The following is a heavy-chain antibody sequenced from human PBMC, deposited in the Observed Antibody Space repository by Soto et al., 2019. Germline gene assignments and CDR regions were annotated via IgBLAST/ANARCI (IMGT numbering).Heavy chain of an antibody. J-gene: IGHJ4*02. D-gene: IGHD6-13*01. CDR1: GGTFSSYA. V-gene: IGHV1-69*01. CDR3: ARDRAPPPGSSSSWYPPYFDY. Sequence: QVQLVQSGAEVKKPGSSVKVSCKATGGTFSSYAISWVRQAPGQGLEWMGGIIPIFGTANYAQKFQGRVTITADESTSTAYMELRSLRSEDTAVYYCARDRAPPPGSSSSWYPPYFDYWGQGTLVTVSP. CDR2: IIPIFGTA.